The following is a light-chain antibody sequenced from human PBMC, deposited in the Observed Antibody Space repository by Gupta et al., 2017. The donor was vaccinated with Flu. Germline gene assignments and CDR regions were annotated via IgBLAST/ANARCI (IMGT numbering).Light chain of an antibody. Sequence: SASAGDRVIISSWASQGMSTRLALYQREQGGGLMFLIRTASSLECGVAFRFSCSASGTDFTLTISSLQPADHATYYDQQHNGNDFSFGGGT. V-gene: IGKV1-5*03. CDR3: QQHNGNDFS. CDR1: QGMSTR. CDR2: TAS. J-gene: IGKJ4*01.